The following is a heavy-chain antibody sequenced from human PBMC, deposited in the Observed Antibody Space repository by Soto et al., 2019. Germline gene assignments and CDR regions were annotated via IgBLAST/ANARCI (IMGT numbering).Heavy chain of an antibody. Sequence: ASVKVSCKASGYTFTSYYMHWVRQAPGQGLEWMGIINPSGGSTSYAQKFQGRATMTRDTSTSTVYMELSSLRSEDTAVYYCASGETGTNPFDYWGQGTLVTVSS. D-gene: IGHD1-7*01. V-gene: IGHV1-46*03. CDR1: GYTFTSYY. J-gene: IGHJ4*02. CDR3: ASGETGTNPFDY. CDR2: INPSGGST.